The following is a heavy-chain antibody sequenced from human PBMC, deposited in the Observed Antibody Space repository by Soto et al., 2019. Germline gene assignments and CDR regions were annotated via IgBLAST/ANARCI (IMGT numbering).Heavy chain of an antibody. V-gene: IGHV1-18*01. CDR3: ARDHSGSYIGVLSPFDY. CDR2: ISAYNGNT. J-gene: IGHJ4*02. D-gene: IGHD1-26*01. Sequence: GASVKVSCKASGYTFTSYCISWVRQAPGQGLEWMGWISAYNGNTNYAQKLQGRVTMTTDTSTSTAYMELRSLRSDDTAVYYCARDHSGSYIGVLSPFDYWGQGTLVTVSS. CDR1: GYTFTSYC.